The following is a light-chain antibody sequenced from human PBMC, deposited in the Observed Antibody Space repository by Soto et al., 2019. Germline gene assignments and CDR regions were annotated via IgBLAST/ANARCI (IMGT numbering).Light chain of an antibody. CDR3: QQLNSSPFT. J-gene: IGKJ3*01. CDR1: QGISNY. CDR2: AAS. Sequence: DIQLTQSPSFLSASVGDRVTITCRASQGISNYLAWYQQKPGKAPQLLIYAASTLQSEVPSRFSGGASGTEFTLTVSSLQPEDFATYCCQQLNSSPFTFGPGTKVDIK. V-gene: IGKV1-9*01.